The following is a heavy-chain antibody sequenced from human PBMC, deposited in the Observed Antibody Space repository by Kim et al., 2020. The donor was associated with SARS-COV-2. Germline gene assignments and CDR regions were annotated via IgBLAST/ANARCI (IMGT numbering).Heavy chain of an antibody. J-gene: IGHJ4*02. D-gene: IGHD1-26*01. Sequence: HYAESVKSRINISPDTSKNKFSLQLNSVTPEDTAVYYCARDAPVGSHFDYWGQGTLVTVSS. V-gene: IGHV6-1*01. CDR3: ARDAPVGSHFDY.